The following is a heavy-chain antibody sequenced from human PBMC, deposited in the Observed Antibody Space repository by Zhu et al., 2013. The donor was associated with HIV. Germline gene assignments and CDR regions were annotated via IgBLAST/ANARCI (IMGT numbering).Heavy chain of an antibody. CDR1: GYTFTGYY. V-gene: IGHV1-2*02. D-gene: IGHD6-13*01. J-gene: IGHJ4*02. CDR2: INPNSGGT. Sequence: QVQLVQSGAEVKKPGASVKVSCKASGYTFTGYYMHWVRQAPGQGLEWMGWINPNSGGTNSAQKFQGRVTMTRDTSISTAYMELSRLRSDDTAVYYCARDLIMGIAAPDYWGQGNPGSPVSS. CDR3: ARDLIMGIAAPDY.